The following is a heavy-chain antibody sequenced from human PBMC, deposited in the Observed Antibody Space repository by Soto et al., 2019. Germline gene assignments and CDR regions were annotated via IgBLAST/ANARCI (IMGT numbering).Heavy chain of an antibody. D-gene: IGHD2-15*01. CDR2: FDPEDGET. CDR3: ARGRGLDCSGGSCYSGGVDY. Sequence: ASVKVSCKVSGYTLTELSMHWVRQAPGKGLEWMGGFDPEDGETIYAQKFQGRVTMTKDTSTNTAYMELSRLRSDDTAVYYCARGRGLDCSGGSCYSGGVDYWGQGTLVTVSS. CDR1: GYTLTELS. V-gene: IGHV1-24*01. J-gene: IGHJ4*02.